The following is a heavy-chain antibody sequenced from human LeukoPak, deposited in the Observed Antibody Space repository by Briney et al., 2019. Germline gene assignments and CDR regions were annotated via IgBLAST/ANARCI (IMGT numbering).Heavy chain of an antibody. D-gene: IGHD6-19*01. Sequence: GGSLRLSCTASGFTFSSYAMYWVRQVPGKGLEWVSGIFGSGGSAHYADSVKGRFTISRDNSQNTVYLQMNSLRAEDTAVYYCGKTTTGYSSGRNPAWPVDYWGQGTLVTVSS. CDR3: GKTTTGYSSGRNPAWPVDY. J-gene: IGHJ4*02. CDR1: GFTFSSYA. CDR2: IFGSGGSA. V-gene: IGHV3-23*01.